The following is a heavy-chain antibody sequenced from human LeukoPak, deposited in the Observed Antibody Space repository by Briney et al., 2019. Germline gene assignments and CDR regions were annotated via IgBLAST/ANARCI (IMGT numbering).Heavy chain of an antibody. CDR2: ISYDGSNK. V-gene: IGHV3-30*01. CDR3: ARDGSWNYVDY. J-gene: IGHJ4*02. D-gene: IGHD2-15*01. CDR1: GFTFSSYA. Sequence: GGSLRLSCAASGFTFSSYAMHWVRQAPGKGLEWVAVISYDGSNKYYADSVKGRFTISRDNSKNTLYLQMNSLRAEDTAVYYCARDGSWNYVDYWGQGTLVTVSS.